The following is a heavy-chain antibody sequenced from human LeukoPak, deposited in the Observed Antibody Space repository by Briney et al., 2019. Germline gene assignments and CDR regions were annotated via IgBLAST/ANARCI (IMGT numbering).Heavy chain of an antibody. V-gene: IGHV1-46*01. J-gene: IGHJ6*03. CDR1: GYTLTNYH. CDR3: AREKIPPPLTDAYQYYYMDL. Sequence: GASVTVSFKAAGYTLTNYHMHWMRQSPGQGLEWMGVINPSDDDTTYAQKFQGRVTLTRDMSTRTVYMELSRLRSEDTAVYYCAREKIPPPLTDAYQYYYMDLWGKGTTVTVSS. CDR2: INPSDDDT.